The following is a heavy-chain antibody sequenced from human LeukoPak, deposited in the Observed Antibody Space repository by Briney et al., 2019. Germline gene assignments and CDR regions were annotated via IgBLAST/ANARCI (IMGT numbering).Heavy chain of an antibody. V-gene: IGHV1-18*01. J-gene: IGHJ5*02. D-gene: IGHD6-13*01. CDR2: ISAYNGNT. Sequence: ASVKVSCKASGYTFTSYGISWVRQAPGQGLEWMGWISAYNGNTNYAQKLQGRVTMTTDTSTSTAYMELRSLRSDDTAVYYCARELVPIAAAGTIGWFDPWGQGNLVTVSS. CDR3: ARELVPIAAAGTIGWFDP. CDR1: GYTFTSYG.